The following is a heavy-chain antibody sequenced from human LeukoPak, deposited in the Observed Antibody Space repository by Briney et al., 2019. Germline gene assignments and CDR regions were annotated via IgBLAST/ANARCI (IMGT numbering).Heavy chain of an antibody. J-gene: IGHJ4*02. CDR2: INNSGST. V-gene: IGHV4-34*01. CDR1: SGSFSGYY. D-gene: IGHD3-10*01. Sequence: PSETLSLTCDVNSGSFSGYYWSWIRQPPGKGLEWIGEINNSGSTNYNPSLKSRVTISVDTSKNQFSLKLSSVTAADTAVYYCARTRYYYGSGSYFGYWGQGTLVTVSS. CDR3: ARTRYYYGSGSYFGY.